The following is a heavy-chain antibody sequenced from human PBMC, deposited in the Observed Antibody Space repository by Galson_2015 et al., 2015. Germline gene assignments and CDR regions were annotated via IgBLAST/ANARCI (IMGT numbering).Heavy chain of an antibody. V-gene: IGHV3-23*01. CDR3: AKDAHSSSWYFDY. CDR2: ISTSGYST. J-gene: IGHJ4*02. CDR1: GFTLSSYA. Sequence: SLRLSCAASGFTLSSYAMSWVRQAPGKGLEWVSPISTSGYSTYYADSVKGGFTISRDNSKNTLYLQMNILRADDTAVYYCAKDAHSSSWYFDYWGQGTLVTVSS. D-gene: IGHD6-13*01.